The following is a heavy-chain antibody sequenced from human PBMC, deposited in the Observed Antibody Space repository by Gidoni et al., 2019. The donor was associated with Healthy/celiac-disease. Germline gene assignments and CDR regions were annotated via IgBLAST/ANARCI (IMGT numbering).Heavy chain of an antibody. Sequence: EVQLVESGGGLVKPGGSLRLSCAASGFTCSNAWMSWVRQAPGKGLGWVGRIKSKTDCGTTHYAAPVQGRFTISSDDSKNTLYLQMNSLKTEDTAVYYCTTAPDLDYWCQGTLVTVSS. CDR1: GFTCSNAW. CDR2: IKSKTDCGTT. V-gene: IGHV3-15*01. J-gene: IGHJ4*02. CDR3: TTAPDLDY.